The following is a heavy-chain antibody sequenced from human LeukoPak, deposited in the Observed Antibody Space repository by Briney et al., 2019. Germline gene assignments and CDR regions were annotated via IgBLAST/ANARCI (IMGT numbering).Heavy chain of an antibody. V-gene: IGHV4-4*07. Sequence: SETLSLTCTVSGGPIYSYYWSWIRQTAGKGLEWIGRLYPGVSANYNPSLKSRVTMSVDTSKNQFALKLSAVTAADTAVYYSTGYSPGHYMDVWGKGTTVTVSS. CDR2: LYPGVSA. D-gene: IGHD3-22*01. CDR1: GGPIYSYY. CDR3: TGYSPGHYMDV. J-gene: IGHJ6*03.